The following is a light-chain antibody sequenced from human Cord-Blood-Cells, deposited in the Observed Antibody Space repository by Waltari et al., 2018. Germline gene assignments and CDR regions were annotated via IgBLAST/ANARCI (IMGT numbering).Light chain of an antibody. J-gene: IGKJ5*01. CDR3: QQYYSTPIT. CDR1: QSVLYSSNNKNY. CDR2: WAS. V-gene: IGKV4-1*01. Sequence: DIVMTQSPDSLAVYLGERATINCKYSQSVLYSSNNKNYLARYQKKPGQPPKLLIYWASTRESGVPDRFSGSGSGTDFTLTISSLQAEDVAVYYCQQYYSTPITFGQGTRLEIK.